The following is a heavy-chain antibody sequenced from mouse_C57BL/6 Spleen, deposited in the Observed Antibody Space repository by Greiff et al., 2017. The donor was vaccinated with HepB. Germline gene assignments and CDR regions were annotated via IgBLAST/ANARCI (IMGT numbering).Heavy chain of an antibody. CDR1: GFSLTSYA. J-gene: IGHJ2*01. D-gene: IGHD1-1*01. CDR3: TRKGEYYGSSYYYFDY. Sequence: VQRVESGPGLVAPSQSLSITCTVSGFSLTSYAISWVRQPPGKGLEWLGVIWTGGGTNYNSALKSRLSISKDNSKSQVFLKMNSLQTDDTARYYCTRKGEYYGSSYYYFDYWGQGTTLTVSS. V-gene: IGHV2-9-1*01. CDR2: IWTGGGT.